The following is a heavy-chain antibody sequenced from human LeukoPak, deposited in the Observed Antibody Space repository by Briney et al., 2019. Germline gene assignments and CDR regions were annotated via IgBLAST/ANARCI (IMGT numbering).Heavy chain of an antibody. V-gene: IGHV4-39*07. J-gene: IGHJ4*02. CDR2: IYYSGST. D-gene: IGHD6-13*01. CDR3: VRVFGQQQLVTQFDY. CDR1: GGSISSSSYY. Sequence: PSETLSLTCTVSGGSISSSSYYWGWIRQPPGKGLEWIGSIYYSGSTYYNPSLKSRVTISVDTSKNQFSLKLSSVTAADTAVYYCVRVFGQQQLVTQFDYWGQGTLVTVSS.